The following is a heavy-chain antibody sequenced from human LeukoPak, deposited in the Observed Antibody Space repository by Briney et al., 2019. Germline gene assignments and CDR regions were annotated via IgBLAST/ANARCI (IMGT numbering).Heavy chain of an antibody. J-gene: IGHJ4*02. D-gene: IGHD6-13*01. CDR3: AKDWALRAAGSFDY. Sequence: GGSLRLSCAASGFTFSSFAMTWVRQAPGKGLKWVSTINHSGGSTSYADSVKGRFTTSRDNSKNTLYLQMNSLRAEDTAVYYCAKDWALRAAGSFDYWGQGTLVTVSS. CDR2: INHSGGST. CDR1: GFTFSSFA. V-gene: IGHV3-23*01.